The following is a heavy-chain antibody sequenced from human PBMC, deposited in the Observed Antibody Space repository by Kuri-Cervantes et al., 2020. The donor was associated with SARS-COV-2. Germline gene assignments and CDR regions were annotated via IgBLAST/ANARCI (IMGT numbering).Heavy chain of an antibody. CDR1: AGTFSSYA. J-gene: IGHJ6*03. Sequence: SVKVSCNASAGTFSSYAISWVRQAPGQGLEWMGGIIPILGTANYAQKSQGRVTITADESTSTAYMELSRLRCENTDVYYRALGYWGSGYPRYYYYMDVWGKGTTVTVSS. V-gene: IGHV1-69*13. D-gene: IGHD3-22*01. CDR2: IIPILGTA. CDR3: ALGYWGSGYPRYYYYMDV.